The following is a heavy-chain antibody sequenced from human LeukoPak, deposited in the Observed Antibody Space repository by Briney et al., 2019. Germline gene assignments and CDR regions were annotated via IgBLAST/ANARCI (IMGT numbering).Heavy chain of an antibody. CDR2: ISAYNGNT. D-gene: IGHD2-2*01. Sequence: GASVKVSCKASGYTFTSYGISWVRQAPGQGLEWMGWISAYNGNTNYAQKLQGRVTMTTDTSTSTAYMELRSLRSDDTAVYYCARVPQIGYCSSTSCSEGYWFDPWGQGTLVTVSS. CDR1: GYTFTSYG. CDR3: ARVPQIGYCSSTSCSEGYWFDP. J-gene: IGHJ5*02. V-gene: IGHV1-18*01.